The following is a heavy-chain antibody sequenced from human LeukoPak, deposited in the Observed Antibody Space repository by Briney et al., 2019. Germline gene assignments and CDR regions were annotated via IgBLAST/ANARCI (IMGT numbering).Heavy chain of an antibody. J-gene: IGHJ4*02. CDR2: INHSGST. V-gene: IGHV4-34*01. Sequence: PSETLSLTCAVYGGSFSGYYWSWIRQPPGKGLEWIGEINHSGSTNYNPSLESRVTISVDTSKNQFSLKLSSVTAADTAVYYCARGGIAVAGHFDYWGQGTLVTVSS. CDR1: GGSFSGYY. D-gene: IGHD6-19*01. CDR3: ARGGIAVAGHFDY.